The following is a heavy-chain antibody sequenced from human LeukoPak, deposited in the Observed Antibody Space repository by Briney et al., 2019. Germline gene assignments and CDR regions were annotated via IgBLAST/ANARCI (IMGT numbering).Heavy chain of an antibody. V-gene: IGHV3-48*01. Sequence: GGSLRLSCAASGFTFSSYSMNWVRQAPGKGLEWVSYISSSSSTIYYAGSVKGRFTISRDNAKNSLYLQMNSLRAEDTAVYYCARPYSSSLKAFDIWGQGTMVTVSS. CDR3: ARPYSSSLKAFDI. D-gene: IGHD6-13*01. J-gene: IGHJ3*02. CDR1: GFTFSSYS. CDR2: ISSSSSTI.